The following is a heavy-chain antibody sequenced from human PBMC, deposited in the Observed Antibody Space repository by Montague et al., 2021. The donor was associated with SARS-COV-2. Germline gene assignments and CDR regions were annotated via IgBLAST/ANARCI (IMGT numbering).Heavy chain of an antibody. CDR2: IYYSGST. Sequence: SETLSLTCTVAGGSISSSSYYWAWIRQPPGKGLEWIGSIYYSGSTXYNPSVESRVTISVDTSKNQFTLKLSSVTAADTAVYYCARLLRWLAGAGTIPSFDYWGQGTKVTVSS. CDR3: ARLLRWLAGAGTIPSFDY. V-gene: IGHV4-39*01. CDR1: GGSISSSSYY. D-gene: IGHD6-13*01. J-gene: IGHJ4*02.